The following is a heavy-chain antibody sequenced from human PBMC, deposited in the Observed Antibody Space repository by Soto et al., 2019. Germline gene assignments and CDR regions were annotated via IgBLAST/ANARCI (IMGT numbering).Heavy chain of an antibody. D-gene: IGHD3-22*01. V-gene: IGHV3-9*01. Sequence: EVQLVESGGGLVQPGRSLRLSCAASGFTFDDYAMHWVRQAPGKGLEWVSGIGWNGALVGYADSVKGRFTISRDNAKNSLYLQMNSLRAEDTALYFCAKEMGDYYDSSGSWFDPWGQGTLVTVSS. CDR2: IGWNGALV. CDR1: GFTFDDYA. J-gene: IGHJ5*02. CDR3: AKEMGDYYDSSGSWFDP.